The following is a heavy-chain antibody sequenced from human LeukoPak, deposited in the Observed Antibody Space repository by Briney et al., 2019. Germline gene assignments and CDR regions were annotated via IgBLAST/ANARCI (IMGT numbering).Heavy chain of an antibody. CDR1: GFTVSSNY. D-gene: IGHD3-10*02. Sequence: GGSLRLSCAASGFTVSSNYMSWVRQAPGKGLEWVSVIYSGGSTYYADSVKGRFTISRDNSKNTLYLQMNSLRAEDTAMYYCARDQGAMFPYFYYNYGMDVWGQGTTVTISS. J-gene: IGHJ6*02. CDR2: IYSGGST. CDR3: ARDQGAMFPYFYYNYGMDV. V-gene: IGHV3-53*01.